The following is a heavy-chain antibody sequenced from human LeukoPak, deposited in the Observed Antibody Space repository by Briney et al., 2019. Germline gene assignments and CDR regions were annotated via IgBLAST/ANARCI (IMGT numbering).Heavy chain of an antibody. D-gene: IGHD2-15*01. V-gene: IGHV3-23*01. J-gene: IGHJ2*01. CDR1: RFTFSTYA. CDR3: AKRGEGCSGVSCLYWCFDI. Sequence: GGSLRLSCAASRFTFSTYAMNWVRQAPGKGLECVSTIGGSSGATYYADSVKGRFIVSRDNSKNILYLQINSLRADDTAVYYCAKRGEGCSGVSCLYWCFDIWGRGTLVTVSS. CDR2: IGGSSGAT.